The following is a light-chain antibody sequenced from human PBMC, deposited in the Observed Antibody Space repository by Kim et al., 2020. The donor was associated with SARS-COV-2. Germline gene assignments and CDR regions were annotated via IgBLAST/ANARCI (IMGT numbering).Light chain of an antibody. V-gene: IGKV3-15*01. CDR2: GSA. CDR1: QSVTSN. CDR3: QQYQDWPLT. J-gene: IGKJ4*01. Sequence: VSRGRGAALSCRASQSVTSNLAWYQQKFGQPPRLLIYGSATRATGIPDRFSGGGFGTDFTLTISSLQSEDVAIYYCQQYQDWPLTFGGGTKVDIK.